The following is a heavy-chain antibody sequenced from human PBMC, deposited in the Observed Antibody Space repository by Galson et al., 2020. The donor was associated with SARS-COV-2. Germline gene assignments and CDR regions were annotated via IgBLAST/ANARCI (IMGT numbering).Heavy chain of an antibody. Sequence: ASETLSLTCTVSGGSISSYYWSWIRQPPGKGLEWIGYIYYSGSTNYNPSLKSRVTISVDTSKNQFSLKLSSVTAADTAVYYCARVGRVAAIRGLDAFDIWGQGTMVTVSS. D-gene: IGHD2-15*01. CDR3: ARVGRVAAIRGLDAFDI. J-gene: IGHJ3*02. CDR2: IYYSGST. CDR1: GGSISSYY. V-gene: IGHV4-59*01.